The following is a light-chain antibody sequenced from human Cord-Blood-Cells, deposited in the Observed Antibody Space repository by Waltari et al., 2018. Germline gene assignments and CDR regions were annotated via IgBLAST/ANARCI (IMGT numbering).Light chain of an antibody. V-gene: IGLV2-14*01. J-gene: IGLJ2*01. CDR1: SSDVGVYNY. CDR2: DVS. Sequence: QSALPQPAPVSGSPGQSITISCTGPSSDVGVYNYVSWYQQHPGKAPKLIIYDVSNRPSGVSKRFSGSKSGNTASLTISGLQAEDEADYYCSSYTSSSTVVFGGGTKLTVL. CDR3: SSYTSSSTVV.